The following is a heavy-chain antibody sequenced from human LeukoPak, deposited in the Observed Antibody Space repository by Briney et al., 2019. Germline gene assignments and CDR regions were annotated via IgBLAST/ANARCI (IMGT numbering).Heavy chain of an antibody. V-gene: IGHV1-2*02. Sequence: ASVKVSCKTSGYSFTDYYMHWLRQAPGQGLEWMGWINPNSGGTSSAQKFQGRVTMTRDTSITTVYMEVSWLTSDDTAIYYCARADRLHGGPYLIGPWGQGTLVTVSS. J-gene: IGHJ5*02. CDR3: ARADRLHGGPYLIGP. D-gene: IGHD2-21*01. CDR1: GYSFTDYY. CDR2: INPNSGGT.